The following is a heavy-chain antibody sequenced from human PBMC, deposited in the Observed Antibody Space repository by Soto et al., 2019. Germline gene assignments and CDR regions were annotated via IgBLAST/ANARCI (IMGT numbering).Heavy chain of an antibody. J-gene: IGHJ4*02. Sequence: SETRRVRSAVSGGFIRSGNGWGRVRQPPGKGLEWIGEIYHSGSTNYTPSLKSRVTISVDKSKNQFSLKLSSVTASDTAVYYCARPDSSSWAAPFGSWGQGTLVTVS. CDR2: IYHSGST. CDR1: GGFIRSGNG. D-gene: IGHD6-13*01. CDR3: ARPDSSSWAAPFGS. V-gene: IGHV4-4*02.